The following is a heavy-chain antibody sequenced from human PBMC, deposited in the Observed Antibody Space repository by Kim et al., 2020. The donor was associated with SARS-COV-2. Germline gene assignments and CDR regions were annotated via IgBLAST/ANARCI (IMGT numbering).Heavy chain of an antibody. J-gene: IGHJ6*02. Sequence: GGSLRLSCAASGFTFSSYAMSWVRQAPGKGLEWVSGISTSGDRTYYADSVKGRVTISRDNSKNTLSLQMNSLRAEDTAVYYCTKGSTYGEYEYYFYGMDVWGQGTTVTVSS. D-gene: IGHD3-10*01. CDR1: GFTFSSYA. CDR3: TKGSTYGEYEYYFYGMDV. V-gene: IGHV3-23*01. CDR2: ISTSGDRT.